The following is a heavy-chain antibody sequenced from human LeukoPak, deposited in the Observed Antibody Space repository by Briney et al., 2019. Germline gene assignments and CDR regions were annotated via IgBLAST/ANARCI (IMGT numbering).Heavy chain of an antibody. J-gene: IGHJ6*02. Sequence: GGSLRLSCVGSGFTFSKYRMNWVRQAPGKGLEWVANIKEDGSEKKYVDSVRGRFTISRDNADNSLHLQMSSLRAEDTAVYYCARDDVVHDTYPWGWGPKTKSYYYVMDVWGQGTTVMVSS. D-gene: IGHD3-16*01. CDR2: IKEDGSEK. V-gene: IGHV3-7*01. CDR1: GFTFSKYR. CDR3: ARDDVVHDTYPWGWGPKTKSYYYVMDV.